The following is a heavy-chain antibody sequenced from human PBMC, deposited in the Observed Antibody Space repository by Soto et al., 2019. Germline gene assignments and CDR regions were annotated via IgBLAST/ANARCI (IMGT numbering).Heavy chain of an antibody. D-gene: IGHD3-10*01. CDR1: GFSLSTSGMR. CDR2: IDWDDDK. V-gene: IGHV2-70*04. CDR3: ARTPSRFSGSDAFDI. Sequence: SGPTLVNPTQTLTLTCTFSGFSLSTSGMRVSWIRQPPGKALEWLARIDWDDDKFYSISLKTRLTISKDTSKNQVVLTMTNMDPVDTATYYCARTPSRFSGSDAFDIWGQGTMVTVSS. J-gene: IGHJ3*02.